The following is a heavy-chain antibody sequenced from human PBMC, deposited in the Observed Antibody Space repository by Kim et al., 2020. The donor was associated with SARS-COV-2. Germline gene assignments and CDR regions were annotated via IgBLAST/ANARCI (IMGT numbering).Heavy chain of an antibody. Sequence: YAAPVKGRFTISRDDSKNTLYLQMNSLKTEDTAVYYCTTGYCSGGSCAHWGQGTLVTVSS. CDR3: TTGYCSGGSCAH. D-gene: IGHD2-15*01. J-gene: IGHJ4*02. V-gene: IGHV3-15*01.